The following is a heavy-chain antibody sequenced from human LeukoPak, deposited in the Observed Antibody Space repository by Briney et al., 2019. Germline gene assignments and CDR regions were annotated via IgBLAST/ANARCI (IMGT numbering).Heavy chain of an antibody. CDR3: ARDEPGDSYGLY. V-gene: IGHV3-7*05. CDR1: GFTVSSYW. J-gene: IGHJ4*02. D-gene: IGHD5-18*01. CDR2: IKQDGSQK. Sequence: GGSLRLSCAVSGFTVSSYWMNCVCDAPGKGLEWVANIKQDGSQKYYVDSVRARFTISRDNAKNSLYLQLNSLRAEDTAVYYCARDEPGDSYGLYWGQGTLVTVSS.